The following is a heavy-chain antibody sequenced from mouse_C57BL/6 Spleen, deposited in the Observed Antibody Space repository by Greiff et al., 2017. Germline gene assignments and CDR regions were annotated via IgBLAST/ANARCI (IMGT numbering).Heavy chain of an antibody. CDR3: ARDLGDYGYAMDY. Sequence: EVKLVESGGGLVKPGGSLKLSCAASGFTFSSYAMSWVRQTPEKRLEWVATISDGGSYTYYPDNVKGRFTISRDNAKNNLYLQMSHLKSEDTAMYYCARDLGDYGYAMDYWGQGTSVTVSS. D-gene: IGHD1-1*01. CDR2: ISDGGSYT. J-gene: IGHJ4*01. CDR1: GFTFSSYA. V-gene: IGHV5-4*01.